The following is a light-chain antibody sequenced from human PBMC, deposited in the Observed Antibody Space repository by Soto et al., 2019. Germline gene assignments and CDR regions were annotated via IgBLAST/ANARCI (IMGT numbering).Light chain of an antibody. Sequence: SYELTQPPSVSVAPGQTARIACGGDNIGSKSVHWYQLKPGQAPVLVVYDDSDRASGIPERFSGSNSGNTATLTISRVEAGDEADFYCQVWDSDSDHVVFGGGTNPTVL. CDR2: DDS. CDR1: NIGSKS. J-gene: IGLJ2*01. CDR3: QVWDSDSDHVV. V-gene: IGLV3-21*02.